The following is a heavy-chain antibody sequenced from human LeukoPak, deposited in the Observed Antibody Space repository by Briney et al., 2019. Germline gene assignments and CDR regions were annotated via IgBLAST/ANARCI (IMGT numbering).Heavy chain of an antibody. Sequence: GGSLRLSCAVSGFTFSSYVMSWVRQAPGKGLEWVSVISGSGGNTYYADSVRGRFTISRDNSKNTLYLQMNSLRAEDTAVYYCAKDESDLNSLFDYWGQGTLVTVSS. J-gene: IGHJ4*02. CDR3: AKDESDLNSLFDY. V-gene: IGHV3-23*01. D-gene: IGHD4-23*01. CDR2: ISGSGGNT. CDR1: GFTFSSYV.